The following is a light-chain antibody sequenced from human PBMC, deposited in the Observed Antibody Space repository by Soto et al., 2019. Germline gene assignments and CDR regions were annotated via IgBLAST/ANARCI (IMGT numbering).Light chain of an antibody. CDR2: AAS. V-gene: IGKV1-9*01. J-gene: IGKJ4*01. Sequence: IQLTQSPSSLSASVGNRGTITCRASQGISNFLAWYQQKPGKAPKLLIYAASTLQSGVPYRLSGSGSGTDLNLTISRLQPEDFATYYCQQLESYPSTCGGGTKVDIK. CDR1: QGISNF. CDR3: QQLESYPST.